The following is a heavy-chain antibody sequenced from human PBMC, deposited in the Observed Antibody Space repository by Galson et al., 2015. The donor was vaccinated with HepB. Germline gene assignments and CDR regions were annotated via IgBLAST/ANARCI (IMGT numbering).Heavy chain of an antibody. CDR3: ASSDSGSYGKDAFDI. CDR1: GFSFSNYA. Sequence: SLRLSCAASGFSFSNYAMDWVRQAPGKGLVWVAIITNDGSNKYYADSVKGRFTISRDNSQNTVYLQMNSLRDEDTAMYYCASSDSGSYGKDAFDIWGQGTMVTVSS. V-gene: IGHV3-30-3*01. CDR2: ITNDGSNK. J-gene: IGHJ3*02. D-gene: IGHD1-26*01.